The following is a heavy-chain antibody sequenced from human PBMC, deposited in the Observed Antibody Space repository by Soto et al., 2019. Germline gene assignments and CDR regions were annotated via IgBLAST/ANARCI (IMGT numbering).Heavy chain of an antibody. Sequence: ASVKVSCKASGYTFINYFIHWVRQAPGQGLEWIGIVYPSRGTADYAQKFQGGVTLTTDMSTRTVYMDLSSLRSEDTAVYYCARPLIGNTVDLWGQGTTVTVSS. V-gene: IGHV1-46*01. CDR1: GYTFINYF. D-gene: IGHD1-7*01. CDR2: VYPSRGTA. J-gene: IGHJ3*01. CDR3: ARPLIGNTVDL.